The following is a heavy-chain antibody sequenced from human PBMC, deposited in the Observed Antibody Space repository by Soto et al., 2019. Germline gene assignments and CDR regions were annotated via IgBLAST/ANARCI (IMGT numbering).Heavy chain of an antibody. Sequence: QVQLQESGSGLVKPSQTLSLTCAVSGGSISSGGYSWSWIRQPPGRGLEWIGNIYPSGSANYSPSLMTRATISLDRSMNQFSLKLPSVTAADTAIYYCAREIFPYGMDVWGLGTTVTVSS. J-gene: IGHJ6*02. CDR1: GGSISSGGYS. CDR3: AREIFPYGMDV. CDR2: IYPSGSA. D-gene: IGHD3-3*01. V-gene: IGHV4-30-2*01.